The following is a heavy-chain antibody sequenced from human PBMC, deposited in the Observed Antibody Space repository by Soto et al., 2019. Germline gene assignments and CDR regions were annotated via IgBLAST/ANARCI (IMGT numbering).Heavy chain of an antibody. CDR2: INHSGST. V-gene: IGHV4-34*01. J-gene: IGHJ6*02. CDR3: ARVVYHYGSGSYLRGYYYYGMDV. CDR1: GGSFSGYY. Sequence: SETLSLTCAVYGGSFSGYYWSWIRQPPGKGLEWIGEINHSGSTNYNPSLKSRVTISVDTSKNQFSLKLSSVTAADTAVYYCARVVYHYGSGSYLRGYYYYGMDVWGQGTTVTVSS. D-gene: IGHD3-10*01.